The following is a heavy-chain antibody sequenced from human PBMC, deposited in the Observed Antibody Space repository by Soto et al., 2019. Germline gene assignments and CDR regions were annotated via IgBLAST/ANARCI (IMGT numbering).Heavy chain of an antibody. D-gene: IGHD3-22*01. CDR2: IYYSGST. CDR1: DGTIIGFD. CDR3: ARHRNKVSFDY. V-gene: IGHV4-59*08. J-gene: IGHJ4*02. Sequence: QSLRSSVADGTIIGFDGRWIRQPPGKGLEWIGYIYYSGSTNYNPSLKSRVTISVDTSKNQFSLKLSSVTAADTAVYYCARHRNKVSFDYWGQGTLVTVSS.